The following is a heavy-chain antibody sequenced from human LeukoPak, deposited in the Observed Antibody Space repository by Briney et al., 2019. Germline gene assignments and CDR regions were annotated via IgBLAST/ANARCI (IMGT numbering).Heavy chain of an antibody. D-gene: IGHD3-10*01. CDR2: IRYDGSNK. Sequence: GGSLRLSCAVSGFTFSDYYMSWIRQAPGKGLEWVAFIRYDGSNKYYADSVKGRFTISRDNSKNTLYLQMNSLRAEDTAVYYCAKGGHGSGSCYFGDYWGQGTLVTVSS. CDR3: AKGGHGSGSCYFGDY. CDR1: GFTFSDYY. V-gene: IGHV3-30*02. J-gene: IGHJ4*02.